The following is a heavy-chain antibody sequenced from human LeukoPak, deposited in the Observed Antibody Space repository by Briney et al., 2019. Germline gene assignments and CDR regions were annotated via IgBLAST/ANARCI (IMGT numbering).Heavy chain of an antibody. CDR3: ARDQYGLLWFGGSTSFDY. J-gene: IGHJ4*02. V-gene: IGHV3-7*01. CDR2: IKQDGGEK. D-gene: IGHD3-10*01. Sequence: GGSLRLSCAASGFTFSSYWMSWVRQAPGKGLEWVANIKQDGGEKYYVDSVKGRFTIPRDNAKNSLYLQMNSLRAEDTAVYYCARDQYGLLWFGGSTSFDYWGQGTLVTVSS. CDR1: GFTFSSYW.